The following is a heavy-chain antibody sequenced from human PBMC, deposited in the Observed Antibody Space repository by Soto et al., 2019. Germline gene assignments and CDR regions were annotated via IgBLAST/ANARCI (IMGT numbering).Heavy chain of an antibody. Sequence: EVQLVESGGGLVQPGRSLRLSCATSGFTFSSYWMHWVRQTPGRGLVWVSHIDSDGSTTTYADSVEGRFTISRDNAKNKLYLQMNSLRVEDTAVYYCVRDDSGLGLDYWGLGTLVTVSS. CDR2: IDSDGSTT. V-gene: IGHV3-74*01. J-gene: IGHJ4*02. CDR3: VRDDSGLGLDY. CDR1: GFTFSSYW. D-gene: IGHD2-15*01.